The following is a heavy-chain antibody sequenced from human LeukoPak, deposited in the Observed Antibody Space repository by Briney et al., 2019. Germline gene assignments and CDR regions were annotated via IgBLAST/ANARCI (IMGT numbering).Heavy chain of an antibody. CDR3: ARARTGTNYYYYGMDV. CDR1: GLAFNTHA. Sequence: GGSLRLSCATSGLAFNTHAMSWVRQAPGKGLEWVSGITDSGSDTFYADSVKGRFTISRDNSKNTLYLQMNSLRAEDTAVYYCARARTGTNYYYYGMDVWGQGTTVTVSS. D-gene: IGHD1/OR15-1a*01. J-gene: IGHJ6*02. CDR2: ITDSGSDT. V-gene: IGHV3-23*01.